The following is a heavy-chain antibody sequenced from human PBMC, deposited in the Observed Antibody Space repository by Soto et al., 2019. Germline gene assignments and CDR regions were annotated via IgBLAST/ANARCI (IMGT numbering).Heavy chain of an antibody. D-gene: IGHD2-15*01. CDR2: ISTSADTI. CDR3: VRFTRWTPVGRNYYFYYEMDV. V-gene: IGHV3-48*03. Sequence: PGGSLRLSCAASGFTFSSFEMHWVRQAPGKGLEWISYISTSADTIHYADSVKGRFTISRDNAKNSLYLQMNSLRAEDTAVYYCVRFTRWTPVGRNYYFYYEMDVWGQGTTVTVSS. CDR1: GFTFSSFE. J-gene: IGHJ6*02.